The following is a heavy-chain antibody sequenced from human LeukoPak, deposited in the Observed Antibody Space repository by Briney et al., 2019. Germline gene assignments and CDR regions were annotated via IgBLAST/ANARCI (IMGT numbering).Heavy chain of an antibody. CDR3: ARQPNWNDLGRFDP. CDR1: GFSFSTYA. J-gene: IGHJ5*02. V-gene: IGHV3-23*01. CDR2: ITGTGSTT. Sequence: GGSLRLSCSASGFSFSTYAMSWVRQAPGKGLNGVSRITGTGSTTQYAESVKGRFTISRDNSSNTLYLQMNSLRVEDTAVYYCARQPNWNDLGRFDPWGQGTLVTVSS. D-gene: IGHD1-1*01.